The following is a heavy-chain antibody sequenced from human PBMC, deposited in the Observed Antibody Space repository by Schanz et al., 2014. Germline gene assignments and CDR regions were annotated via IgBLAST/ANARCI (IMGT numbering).Heavy chain of an antibody. V-gene: IGHV4-34*01. J-gene: IGHJ6*03. CDR1: GGSFSGYY. CDR3: ARSNNYDCGDSFFNYYYYYMDV. CDR2: INHTGRT. D-gene: IGHD4-17*01. Sequence: QAQLQQWGAGLLKPSETLSLTCGVFGGSFSGYYWSWIRQPPGKGLEWIGEINHTGRTNYNPSLKSRVTISVTASNNQCSLRSNYVTAADTAVYYCARSNNYDCGDSFFNYYYYYMDVWGKGTTVTVSS.